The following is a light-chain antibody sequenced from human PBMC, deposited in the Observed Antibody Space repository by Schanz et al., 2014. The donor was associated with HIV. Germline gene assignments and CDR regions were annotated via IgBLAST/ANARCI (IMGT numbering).Light chain of an antibody. V-gene: IGLV2-14*03. CDR1: SADVGAYNF. J-gene: IGLJ1*01. CDR3: CSYTTTSTYV. Sequence: QSALTQPASVSGSPGQSITISCTGTSADVGAYNFVSWYQQHPGKAPKLMIFDVSNRPSGVSNRFSGSKSGNTASLTISGLQPDDEADYYCCSYTTTSTYVFGAGTKLTVL. CDR2: DVS.